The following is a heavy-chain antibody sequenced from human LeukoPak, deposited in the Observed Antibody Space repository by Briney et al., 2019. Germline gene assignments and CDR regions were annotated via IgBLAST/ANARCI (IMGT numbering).Heavy chain of an antibody. Sequence: GGSLRLSCAASGFIFNEYAMHWVRQAPGRGLDWVATITHDGNTASYADSVKGRFTISRDSSKNTVSLQMNSLRPEDTALYHCVKDDHHFGSVENVHWGQGDLVTVSS. D-gene: IGHD3-10*01. J-gene: IGHJ4*02. V-gene: IGHV3-30-3*01. CDR2: ITHDGNTA. CDR1: GFIFNEYA. CDR3: VKDDHHFGSVENVH.